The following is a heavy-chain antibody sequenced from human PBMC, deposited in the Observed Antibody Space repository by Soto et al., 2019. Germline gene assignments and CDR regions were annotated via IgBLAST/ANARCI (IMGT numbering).Heavy chain of an antibody. CDR3: ARGDDFWRSDGMDV. CDR1: GFTFSSYD. D-gene: IGHD3-3*01. J-gene: IGHJ6*02. CDR2: IGTAGDT. Sequence: GGSLRLSCAASGFTFSSYDMHWVRQATGKGLEWVSAIGTAGDTYYPGSVKGRFTISRENAKNSLYLQMNSLRAGGTAVYYCARGDDFWRSDGMDVWGQGTTVTVSS. V-gene: IGHV3-13*01.